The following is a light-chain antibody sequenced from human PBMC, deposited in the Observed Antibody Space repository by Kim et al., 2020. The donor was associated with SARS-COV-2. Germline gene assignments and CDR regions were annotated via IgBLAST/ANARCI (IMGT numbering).Light chain of an antibody. V-gene: IGLV1-40*01. CDR2: GNS. CDR3: QSHDSSLSGV. CDR1: SSNIGAGYD. J-gene: IGLJ3*02. Sequence: GQRVTISCIGNSSNIGAGYDVHWYQQVPGTAPKLLIYGNSNRPSGVPDRFSGSKSGTSASLAITGLQAEEEADYYCQSHDSSLSGVFGGGTQLTVL.